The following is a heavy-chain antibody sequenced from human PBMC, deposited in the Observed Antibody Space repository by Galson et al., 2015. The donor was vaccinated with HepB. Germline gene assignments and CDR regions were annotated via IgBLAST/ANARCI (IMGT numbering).Heavy chain of an antibody. CDR3: AQSDFCSGLDY. J-gene: IGHJ4*02. Sequence: VTLSLTCTVSGGSISTYYWSWIRQPAGKGLEWIGRIYSSGSTTYNPSLQSRVTMSVGTSKNQFSLKLSSVTAADTAVYYCAQSDFCSGLDYWGQGTLVTVSS. D-gene: IGHD3-3*01. V-gene: IGHV4-4*07. CDR1: GGSISTYY. CDR2: IYSSGST.